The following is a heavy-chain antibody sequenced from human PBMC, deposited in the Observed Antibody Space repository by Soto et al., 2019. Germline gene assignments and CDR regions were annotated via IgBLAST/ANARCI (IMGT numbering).Heavy chain of an antibody. V-gene: IGHV4-34*01. CDR3: AGVTYYDFWSGYRDY. J-gene: IGHJ4*02. D-gene: IGHD3-3*01. CDR2: INHSGST. Sequence: QVQLQQWGAGLLKPSETLSLTCAVYGGSFSGYYWSWIRQPPGKGLEWIGEINHSGSTNYNPSIKSRVTISVDTSKNQFSLKLSSVIAADTAVYYCAGVTYYDFWSGYRDYWGQGTLVTVSS. CDR1: GGSFSGYY.